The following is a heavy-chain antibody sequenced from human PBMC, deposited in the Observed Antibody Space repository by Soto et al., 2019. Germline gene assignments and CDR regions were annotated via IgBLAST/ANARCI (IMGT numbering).Heavy chain of an antibody. CDR2: IYYSGST. V-gene: IGHV4-31*03. J-gene: IGHJ3*02. D-gene: IGHD3-10*01. Sequence: PSETLSLTCTVSGGSISSGGYYWSWIRQHPGKGLEWIGYIYYSGSTYYNPSLESRVTISVDTSKNQFSLKLSSVTAADTAVYYCARLDYGSGSPAPTDAFDIWGQGTMVTVSS. CDR3: ARLDYGSGSPAPTDAFDI. CDR1: GGSISSGGYY.